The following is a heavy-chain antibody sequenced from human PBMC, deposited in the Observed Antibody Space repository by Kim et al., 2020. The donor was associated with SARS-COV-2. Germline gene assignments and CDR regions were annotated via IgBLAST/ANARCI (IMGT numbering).Heavy chain of an antibody. J-gene: IGHJ6*02. CDR3: ARASRVGYYYGMDV. CDR1: GFTFSSYA. D-gene: IGHD1-26*01. V-gene: IGHV3-30*01. CDR2: ISYDGSNK. Sequence: GGSLRLSCAASGFTFSSYAMHWVRQAAGKGLEWVAVISYDGSNKYYADSVKGRFTISRDNSKNTLYLQMNSLRAEDTAVYYCARASRVGYYYGMDVWGQG.